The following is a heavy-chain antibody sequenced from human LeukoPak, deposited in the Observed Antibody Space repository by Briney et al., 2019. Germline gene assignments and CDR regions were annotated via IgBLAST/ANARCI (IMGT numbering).Heavy chain of an antibody. V-gene: IGHV5-51*01. D-gene: IGHD3-9*01. CDR3: ARLAVDYYDILTGYDY. J-gene: IGHJ4*02. CDR1: GYSFTSYW. CDR2: IYPGDSDT. Sequence: GESLKISCKGSGYSFTSYWIGWVRQLPGKGLEGMGIIYPGDSDTRYSPSFQGQVTISADKSISTAYLQWSSLKASDTAMYYCARLAVDYYDILTGYDYWGQGTLVTVSS.